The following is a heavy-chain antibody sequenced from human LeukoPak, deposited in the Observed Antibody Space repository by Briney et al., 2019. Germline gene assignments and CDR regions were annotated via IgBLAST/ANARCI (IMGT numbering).Heavy chain of an antibody. D-gene: IGHD1-7*01. CDR1: GGSFSGYY. CDR3: ARRYNWNYNWFDP. V-gene: IGHV4-34*01. J-gene: IGHJ5*02. CDR2: INHSGST. Sequence: PSETLSLTCAVYGGSFSGYYWSWIRQPPGKGLEWIGEINHSGSTNYNPSLKSRVTKSVDTSKNQFSLKLSSVTAADTAVYYCARRYNWNYNWFDPWGQGTLVTVSS.